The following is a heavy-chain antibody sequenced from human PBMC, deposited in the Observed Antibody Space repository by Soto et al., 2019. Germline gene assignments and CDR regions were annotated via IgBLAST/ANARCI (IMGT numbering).Heavy chain of an antibody. CDR1: GFPFSSYA. V-gene: IGHV3-23*01. CDR3: AKKKADGVLRFLAMKVDYYMDV. J-gene: IGHJ6*03. D-gene: IGHD3-3*01. CDR2: ISGSGGST. Sequence: PGGSLRLSCAASGFPFSSYAMSWVRQAPGKGLEWVSAISGSGGSTYYADSVKGRFTISRDNSKNTLYLQMNSLRAEDTAVYYCAKKKADGVLRFLAMKVDYYMDVWGKGTTVTVSS.